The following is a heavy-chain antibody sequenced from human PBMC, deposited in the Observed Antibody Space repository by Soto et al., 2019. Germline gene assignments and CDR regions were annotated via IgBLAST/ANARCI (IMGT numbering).Heavy chain of an antibody. CDR3: ARDQVAAAGTSLVPMDV. CDR1: GYTFTSYG. CDR2: ISAYNGNT. D-gene: IGHD6-13*01. Sequence: QVQLVQSGAEVKKPGASVKVSCKASGYTFTSYGISWVRQAPGQGLEWMGWISAYNGNTNYAQKLQGRVTMTTDTSTSTAYMELRSLRSDDTAGYYCARDQVAAAGTSLVPMDVWGQGTTVTVSS. J-gene: IGHJ6*02. V-gene: IGHV1-18*01.